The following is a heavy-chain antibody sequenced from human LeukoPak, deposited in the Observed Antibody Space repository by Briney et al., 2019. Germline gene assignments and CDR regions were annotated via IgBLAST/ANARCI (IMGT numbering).Heavy chain of an antibody. V-gene: IGHV1-8*01. CDR3: ARATRWYYYDSSGSTLRY. D-gene: IGHD3-22*01. CDR2: MNPNSGNT. J-gene: IGHJ4*02. Sequence: GASVKVSCKASGYTFTSYDINWVRQATGQGLEWMGWMNPNSGNTGYAQKFQGRVTMTRNTSISTAYMELSSLRSEDTAVYYCARATRWYYYDSSGSTLRYWGQGTLVTVSS. CDR1: GYTFTSYD.